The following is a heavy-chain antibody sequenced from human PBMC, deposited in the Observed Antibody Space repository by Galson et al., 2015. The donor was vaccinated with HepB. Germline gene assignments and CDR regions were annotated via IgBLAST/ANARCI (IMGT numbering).Heavy chain of an antibody. D-gene: IGHD3-10*01. CDR3: ARVYFGSGSSSAYWYFDL. Sequence: SLRLSCAASGFDFSDRYMNWVRQAPGKGLEWISYISFSGTYTNYADSVRGRFTISRDNAQNSLYLQMNSLRDEDTAVYYCARVYFGSGSSSAYWYFDLWGRGALVTVSS. CDR2: ISFSGTYT. J-gene: IGHJ2*01. CDR1: GFDFSDRY. V-gene: IGHV3-11*06.